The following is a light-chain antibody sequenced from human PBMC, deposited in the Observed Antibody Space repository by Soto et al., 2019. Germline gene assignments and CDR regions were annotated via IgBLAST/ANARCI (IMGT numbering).Light chain of an antibody. CDR3: QQLNSYPRYT. Sequence: DIQSTQSPSFLSASVGDRVTITCRASQGISSYLAWYQQKPGKAPKLLIYAASTLQSGVPSRFSGSGSGTEFTLTISSLQPEDFATYYCQQLNSYPRYTFGQGTKLEIK. CDR1: QGISSY. J-gene: IGKJ2*01. CDR2: AAS. V-gene: IGKV1-9*01.